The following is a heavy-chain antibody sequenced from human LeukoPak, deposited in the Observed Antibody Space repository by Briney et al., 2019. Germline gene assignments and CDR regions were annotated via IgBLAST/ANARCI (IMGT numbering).Heavy chain of an antibody. J-gene: IGHJ4*02. CDR2: IYHSGST. CDR3: ARRYSNSYFDY. V-gene: IGHV4-38-2*01. Sequence: SETLSLTCAVSGYSISSGYYWAWIRHPPGKGLEWIGNIYHSGSTYYNPSLKSRVTISVDTSKNQFSLKLSSVTAADTAVYYCARRYSNSYFDYWGQGTLVTVSS. D-gene: IGHD4-11*01. CDR1: GYSISSGYY.